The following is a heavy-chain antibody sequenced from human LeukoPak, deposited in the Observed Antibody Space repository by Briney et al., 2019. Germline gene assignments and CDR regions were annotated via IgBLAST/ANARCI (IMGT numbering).Heavy chain of an antibody. CDR2: ISGSGGST. D-gene: IGHD6-19*01. V-gene: IGHV3-23*01. J-gene: IGHJ4*02. CDR1: GFTFSSYA. CDR3: ATAWDQWLYKKGFDY. Sequence: GGSLRLSCAASGFTFSSYAMSWVRQAPGKGLEWVSAISGSGGSTYYADSVKGRFTISRDNSKNTLYLQMNSLRAEDTAVYYCATAWDQWLYKKGFDYWGQGTLVTVSS.